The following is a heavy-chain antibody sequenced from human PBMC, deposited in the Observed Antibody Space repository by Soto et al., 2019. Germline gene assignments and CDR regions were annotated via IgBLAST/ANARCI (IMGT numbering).Heavy chain of an antibody. Sequence: PGGSLRLSCAASGFTFSSYAMSWVRQAPGKGLEWVSAISGSGGSTYYADSVKGRFTISRDNSKNTLYLQMNSLRAEDTAVYYCAKDRVPATAFAWFDPWGQGTLVTVSS. CDR1: GFTFSSYA. CDR3: AKDRVPATAFAWFDP. CDR2: ISGSGGST. D-gene: IGHD2-2*01. J-gene: IGHJ5*02. V-gene: IGHV3-23*01.